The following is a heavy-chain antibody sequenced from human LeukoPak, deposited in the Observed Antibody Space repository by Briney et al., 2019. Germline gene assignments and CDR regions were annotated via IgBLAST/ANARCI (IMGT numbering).Heavy chain of an antibody. J-gene: IGHJ4*02. CDR2: LYLSRTT. CDR3: VRHDGRGGATMGSLDS. D-gene: IGHD5-12*01. CDR1: GGSISGGSHH. Sequence: PSETLSLTCTVSGGSISGGSHHWGWFRQSPGKGLEWIGSLYLSRTTYYNPSLNSRVTISVDTSKNQFSLQLNSVTAADTAVYYCVRHDGRGGATMGSLDSWGQGTLVTVSS. V-gene: IGHV4-39*01.